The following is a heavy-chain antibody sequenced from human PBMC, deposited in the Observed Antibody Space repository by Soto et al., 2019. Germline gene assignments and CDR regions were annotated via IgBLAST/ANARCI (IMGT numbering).Heavy chain of an antibody. V-gene: IGHV1-69*01. CDR1: ADSFSVYG. D-gene: IGHD3-3*01. J-gene: IGHJ4*02. CDR2: IFPIFGTT. Sequence: QVQLVQSGAGWKELGPALRVSSRPLADSFSVYGISWCRRAPGQGLGGMGEIFPIFGTTNYAEKFQGRVTITADESTNTAYMELSSLRSEDTALYYCARVFPDGWVEPGVVRGYLDTWGRGTLVTVSS. CDR3: ARVFPDGWVEPGVVRGYLDT.